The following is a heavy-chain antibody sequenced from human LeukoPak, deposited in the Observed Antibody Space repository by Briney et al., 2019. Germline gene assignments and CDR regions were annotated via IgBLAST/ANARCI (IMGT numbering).Heavy chain of an antibody. Sequence: ASVKVSCKASGGTFSSYAISWVRQAPGQGLEWMGWINPNSGGTNYAQKFQGRVTMTRDTSISTAYMELSRLRSDDTAVYYCARETSDYYMDVWGKGTTVTVSS. CDR1: GGTFSSYA. D-gene: IGHD3-10*01. CDR2: INPNSGGT. V-gene: IGHV1-2*02. J-gene: IGHJ6*03. CDR3: ARETSDYYMDV.